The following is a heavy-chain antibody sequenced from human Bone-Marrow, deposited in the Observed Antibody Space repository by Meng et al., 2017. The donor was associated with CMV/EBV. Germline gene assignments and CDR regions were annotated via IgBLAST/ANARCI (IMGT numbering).Heavy chain of an antibody. V-gene: IGHV3-30*03. CDR1: AFTFSSYW. J-gene: IGHJ4*01. CDR3: ARDDTPYGYSFSSIDY. Sequence: GESLKISCAASAFTFSSYWMSWVRQAPGQGLEWVAVISYDGSNKYHSDSVKGRFTISRDNSKSTLYLQMHSLRAEDTAVYYCARDDTPYGYSFSSIDYWGQGTLVTVSS. D-gene: IGHD5-18*01. CDR2: ISYDGSNK.